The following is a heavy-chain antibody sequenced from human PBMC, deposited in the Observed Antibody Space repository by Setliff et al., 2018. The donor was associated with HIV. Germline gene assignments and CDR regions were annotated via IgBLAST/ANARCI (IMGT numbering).Heavy chain of an antibody. CDR2: IQYSDSS. CDR1: GGSISRYY. Sequence: PSETLSLTCSVSGGSISRYYWSWIRQPPGKRLEWIASIQYSDSSHYNPSLQSRVTMSVDTSTKQFSLYLSSVHETDTAVYYCARSGYTSGFYWVFGAFGVWGQGKLVTVSS. V-gene: IGHV4-59*01. J-gene: IGHJ3*01. CDR3: ARSGYTSGFYWVFGAFGV. D-gene: IGHD3-22*01.